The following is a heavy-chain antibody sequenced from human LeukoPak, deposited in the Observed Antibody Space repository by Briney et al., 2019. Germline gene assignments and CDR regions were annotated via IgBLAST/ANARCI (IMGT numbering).Heavy chain of an antibody. CDR1: GASVSSNSVT. Sequence: SQTLSLTCAISGASVSSNSVTWNWIRQSPSRGLEWLGRTYYRSTWYNDYAVSVRGRITVNPDTSKNQFSLHLNSVTPEDTAVYYCARRLTQYDCFDPWGQGILVTVSS. CDR2: TYYRSTWYN. J-gene: IGHJ5*02. CDR3: ARRLTQYDCFDP. D-gene: IGHD2-2*01. V-gene: IGHV6-1*01.